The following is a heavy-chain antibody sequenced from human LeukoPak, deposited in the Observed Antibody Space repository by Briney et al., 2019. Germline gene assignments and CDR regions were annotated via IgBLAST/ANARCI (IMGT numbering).Heavy chain of an antibody. CDR3: ARDDGDGYCSSTSCHLKEDAFDI. J-gene: IGHJ3*02. D-gene: IGHD2-2*01. CDR2: MHHSGIT. CDR1: GDSISTTSIY. Sequence: SETLSLTCNVSGDSISTTSIYWGWIRQPPGQGLEWIGSMHHSGITYYNPSLKSRVTMSVDTSKNQFSLKLSSVTAADTAVYYCARDDGDGYCSSTSCHLKEDAFDIWGQGTMVTVSS. V-gene: IGHV4-39*07.